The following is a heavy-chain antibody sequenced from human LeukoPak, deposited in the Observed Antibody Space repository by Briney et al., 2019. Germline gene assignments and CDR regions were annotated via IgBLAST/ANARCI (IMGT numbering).Heavy chain of an antibody. Sequence: SVKVSCKASGFTFTSYAMQWVRQARGQRLEWIGWIVVGSGNTNYAQKFQERVTITRDMSTSTAYTELSSLRSEDTAVYYCAAAPYSSSWEGFDPWGQGTLVTVSS. CDR2: IVVGSGNT. J-gene: IGHJ5*02. CDR3: AAAPYSSSWEGFDP. V-gene: IGHV1-58*02. CDR1: GFTFTSYA. D-gene: IGHD6-13*01.